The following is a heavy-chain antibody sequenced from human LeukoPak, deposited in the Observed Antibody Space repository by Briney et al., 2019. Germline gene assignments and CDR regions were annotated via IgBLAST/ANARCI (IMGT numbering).Heavy chain of an antibody. D-gene: IGHD4-17*01. CDR2: ISSSSSYI. CDR3: ARDSYGDYYFDY. J-gene: IGHJ4*02. CDR1: GFTFSSYS. Sequence: GGSLRLSCAASGFTFSSYSMNWVRQAPGKGLEWVSSISSSSSYIYYADSVKGRFTISRDNAKNSLYLQMNSLRAEDTAVYYCARDSYGDYYFDYWGQGTLVTVSS. V-gene: IGHV3-21*01.